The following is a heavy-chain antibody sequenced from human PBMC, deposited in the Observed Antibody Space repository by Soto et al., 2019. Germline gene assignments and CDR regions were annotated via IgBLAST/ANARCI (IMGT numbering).Heavy chain of an antibody. CDR1: GFTFSAYD. CDR3: ASDPYYYASEH. CDR2: IGAADDP. V-gene: IGHV3-13*05. J-gene: IGHJ4*02. D-gene: IGHD3-10*01. Sequence: GGSLRLSCAASGFTFSAYDMHWVRQTTGKGLEWVSAIGAADDPYYLGPVKGRFTISRENAKNSLYLQMNSLRAEDTAVYYCASDPYYYASEHWGQGTLVTVSS.